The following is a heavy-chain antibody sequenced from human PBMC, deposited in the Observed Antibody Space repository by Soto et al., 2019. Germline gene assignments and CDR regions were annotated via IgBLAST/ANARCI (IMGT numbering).Heavy chain of an antibody. CDR1: GGYISGSSW. CDR3: AKRYNWNYDLSFYNWFDP. V-gene: IGHV4-4*02. CDR2: IYHSGST. Sequence: PSETMSLTCAVAGGYISGSSWWSWVRKTPGKGLEWIGEIYHSGSTNYNPSLKSRVTISVDKSKNQFSLKLSSVTAADTAVYYCAKRYNWNYDLSFYNWFDPWGQGTLVTVSS. J-gene: IGHJ5*02. D-gene: IGHD1-7*01.